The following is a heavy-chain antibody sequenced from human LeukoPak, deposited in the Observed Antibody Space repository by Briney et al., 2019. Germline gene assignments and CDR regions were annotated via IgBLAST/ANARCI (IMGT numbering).Heavy chain of an antibody. CDR1: GGSFSGYY. CDR2: INHSGST. J-gene: IGHJ5*02. CDR3: ARGVVAATFWFDP. V-gene: IGHV4-34*01. D-gene: IGHD2-15*01. Sequence: SETLSLTCAVYGGSFSGYYWSWIRRPPGKGLEWIGEINHSGSTNYNPSLKSRVTISVDTSKNQFSLKLSSVTAADTAVYYCARGVVAATFWFDPWGQGTLVTVSS.